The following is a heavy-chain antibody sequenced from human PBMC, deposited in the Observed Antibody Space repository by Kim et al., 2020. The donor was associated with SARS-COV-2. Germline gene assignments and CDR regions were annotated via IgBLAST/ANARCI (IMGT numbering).Heavy chain of an antibody. J-gene: IGHJ4*02. D-gene: IGHD6-19*01. Sequence: ASVKVSCKASGYTFNSYYMHWVRQAPGQGLEWMGLIIPSGDSTNYAQKFQGRVTMTRDTSTSTVYMELSSLRSEDTAVYYCVRELRGGWFDYWGQGTLVSVSS. CDR2: IIPSGDST. CDR1: GYTFNSYY. V-gene: IGHV1-46*02. CDR3: VRELRGGWFDY.